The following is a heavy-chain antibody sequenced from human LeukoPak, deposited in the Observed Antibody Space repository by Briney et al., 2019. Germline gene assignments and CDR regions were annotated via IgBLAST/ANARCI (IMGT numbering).Heavy chain of an antibody. CDR1: GFTFTAHG. D-gene: IGHD6-19*01. Sequence: ASVKVSCKASGFTFTAHGFTWVRQAPGQGLEWMGWISAHNANTKYAQKFQGRVTMTTDTSTSTAYMELRSLRSDDTAVYYCARGSAAVAGRTYYYYYMDVWGKGTTVTVSS. CDR3: ARGSAAVAGRTYYYYYMDV. J-gene: IGHJ6*03. CDR2: ISAHNANT. V-gene: IGHV1-18*01.